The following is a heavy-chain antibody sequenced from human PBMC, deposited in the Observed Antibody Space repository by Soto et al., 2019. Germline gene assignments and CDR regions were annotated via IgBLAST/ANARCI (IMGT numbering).Heavy chain of an antibody. J-gene: IGHJ5*02. V-gene: IGHV4-30-2*01. CDR2: IYHSGST. CDR1: GGSISSGGYS. Sequence: TLSLTCAVSGGSISSGGYSWSWIRQPPGKGLEWIGYIYHSGSTYYNPSLKSRVTISVDRSKNQFSLKLSSVTAADTAVYYCASRLDYGGANNWFDPWGQGTLVTVSS. D-gene: IGHD4-17*01. CDR3: ASRLDYGGANNWFDP.